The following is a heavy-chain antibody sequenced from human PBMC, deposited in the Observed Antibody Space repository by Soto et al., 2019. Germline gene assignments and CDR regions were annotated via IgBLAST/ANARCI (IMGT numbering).Heavy chain of an antibody. CDR1: GFKFSSSA. D-gene: IGHD3-10*01. V-gene: IGHV3-23*01. J-gene: IGHJ6*02. CDR3: AKGRGDARTTFYYFYGMDV. Sequence: EVQLLESGGALVQPGTSLRLSCVGSGFKFSSSAMSWVRQAPGKGLEWVAAISGDATKTKYSDTMKGRIGISRDNSKDTLYLNRSSLSVNDTAVSYCAKGRGDARTTFYYFYGMDVWGQGTPVTVSS. CDR2: ISGDATKT.